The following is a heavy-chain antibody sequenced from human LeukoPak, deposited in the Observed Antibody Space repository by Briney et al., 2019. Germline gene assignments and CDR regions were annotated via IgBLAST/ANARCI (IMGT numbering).Heavy chain of an antibody. CDR3: ARAGRYCSGGSCYSYYYYGMDV. CDR2: IIPIFGTA. Sequence: SVKVSCKASGGTFSSYAISWVRQAPGQGLEWMGGIIPIFGTANYAQKFQGRVTITADESTSTAYMELSSLRSEDTAVYYCARAGRYCSGGSCYSYYYYGMDVWGQGTTVTVSS. D-gene: IGHD2-15*01. V-gene: IGHV1-69*13. CDR1: GGTFSSYA. J-gene: IGHJ6*02.